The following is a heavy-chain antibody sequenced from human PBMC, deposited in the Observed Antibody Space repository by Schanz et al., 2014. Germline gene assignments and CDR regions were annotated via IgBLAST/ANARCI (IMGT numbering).Heavy chain of an antibody. D-gene: IGHD3-22*01. CDR2: VCYDGSKK. CDR3: ARGDGSRLFPSWFDP. CDR1: GFTFSSYG. Sequence: LVESGGGVVQPGRSLRLSCAASGFTFSSYGMHWVRQVPGKGLEWVSVVCYDGSKKYYADSVKGRFTTSRDDAKNSLYLQMNSLTAEDSAVYYCARGDGSRLFPSWFDPWGQGTLVTVSS. J-gene: IGHJ5*02. V-gene: IGHV3-33*01.